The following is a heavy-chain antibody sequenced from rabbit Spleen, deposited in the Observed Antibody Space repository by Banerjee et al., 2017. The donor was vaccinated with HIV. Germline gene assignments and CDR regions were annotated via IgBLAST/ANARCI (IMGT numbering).Heavy chain of an antibody. CDR1: GFDFSNYG. V-gene: IGHV1S47*01. CDR2: IDPVFGIT. J-gene: IGHJ4*01. Sequence: QEQLVESGGGMVQPGGSLKLSCKASGFDFSNYGVSWVRQAPGKGLEWIGYIDPVFGITYYANWVNGRFSISSHNAQNTLFLQLNSLTAADTATYFCVREVAATFALWGPGTLVTVS. CDR3: VREVAATFAL. D-gene: IGHD4-1*01.